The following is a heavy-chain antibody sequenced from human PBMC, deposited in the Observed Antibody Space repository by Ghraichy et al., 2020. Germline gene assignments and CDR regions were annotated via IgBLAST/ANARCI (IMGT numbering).Heavy chain of an antibody. J-gene: IGHJ6*02. D-gene: IGHD2-15*01. V-gene: IGHV3-23*01. CDR1: GFTFSSYA. Sequence: GGSLRLSCAASGFTFSSYAMSWVRQAPGKGLEWVSAISGSGGSTYYADSVKGRFTISRDNSKNTLYLQMNSLRAEDTAVYYCAKAGGNSYYYGMDVWGQGTTVTVSS. CDR3: AKAGGNSYYYGMDV. CDR2: ISGSGGST.